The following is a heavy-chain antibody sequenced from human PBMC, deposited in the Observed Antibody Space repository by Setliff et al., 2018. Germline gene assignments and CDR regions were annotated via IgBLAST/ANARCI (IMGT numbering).Heavy chain of an antibody. Sequence: SETLSLTCTVSGGSITNFYWNWIRQSPGKGLEFIGYVYYSGTTNYDPSLKSRVTMSVDTSKNQFSLKLSSVTAADTAVYYCARRSGFQYMDVWGKGTTVTVSS. CDR3: ARRSGFQYMDV. J-gene: IGHJ6*03. CDR1: GGSITNFY. CDR2: VYYSGTT. V-gene: IGHV4-59*01. D-gene: IGHD1-26*01.